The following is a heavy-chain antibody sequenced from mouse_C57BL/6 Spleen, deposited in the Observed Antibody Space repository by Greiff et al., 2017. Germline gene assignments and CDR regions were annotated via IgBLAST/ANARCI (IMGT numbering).Heavy chain of an antibody. J-gene: IGHJ4*01. Sequence: EVKLLESGGGLVQPKGSLKLSCAASGFTFNTYAMHWVRQAPGTGLEWVARIRSKSSNYATYYADSVKDRFTISRDDSQSMLYLQMNNLKTEDTAMYYCVREGAIYYDPYYAMDYWGQGTSVTVSS. D-gene: IGHD2-4*01. CDR2: IRSKSSNYAT. CDR1: GFTFNTYA. V-gene: IGHV10-3*01. CDR3: VREGAIYYDPYYAMDY.